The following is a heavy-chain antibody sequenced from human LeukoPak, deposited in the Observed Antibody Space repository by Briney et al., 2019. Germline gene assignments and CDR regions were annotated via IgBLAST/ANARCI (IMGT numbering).Heavy chain of an antibody. CDR3: ASMVVAATKRAGYFDY. V-gene: IGHV1-69*05. D-gene: IGHD2-15*01. J-gene: IGHJ4*02. CDR2: IIPIFGTA. Sequence: SVKVSCKASGGTFSSYDISWVLQAPGQGLEWMGGIIPIFGTANYAQKFQGRVTITTDESTSTAYMELSSLRPEDTAVYYCASMVVAATKRAGYFDYWGQGTLVTVSS. CDR1: GGTFSSYD.